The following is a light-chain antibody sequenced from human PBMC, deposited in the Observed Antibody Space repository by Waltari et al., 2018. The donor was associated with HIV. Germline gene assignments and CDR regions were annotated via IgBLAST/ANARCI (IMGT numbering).Light chain of an antibody. Sequence: QPVLTQLPSMSGTPGQTVTISCSGSNSNIGSSSMYWYQHLPGTTPRLLIYSNNERPSGVPARFSGSKSGTSASLTISGLRSEDEADYYCSTWDESQSFQVFGGGTKVTVL. CDR2: SNN. J-gene: IGLJ3*02. V-gene: IGLV1-47*01. CDR3: STWDESQSFQV. CDR1: NSNIGSSS.